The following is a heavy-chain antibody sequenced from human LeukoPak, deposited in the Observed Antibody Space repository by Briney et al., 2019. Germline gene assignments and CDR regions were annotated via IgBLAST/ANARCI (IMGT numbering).Heavy chain of an antibody. V-gene: IGHV3-21*01. CDR2: ISTSSSYI. D-gene: IGHD1-26*01. J-gene: IGHJ3*02. CDR3: ARGLGEYSGSSQTRDAFDI. Sequence: GGSLRLSCAASGFTFSTYTMNWVRQAPGKGLEWVSSISTSSSYIYYADSVKGRFTISRDNAKNSLYLQMNSLRAEDTAVYYCARGLGEYSGSSQTRDAFDIWGQGTVATVSS. CDR1: GFTFSTYT.